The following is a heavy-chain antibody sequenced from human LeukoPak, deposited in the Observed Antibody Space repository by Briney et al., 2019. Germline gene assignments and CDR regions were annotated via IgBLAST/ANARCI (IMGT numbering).Heavy chain of an antibody. CDR3: ARVVSGTYHFDY. J-gene: IGHJ4*02. Sequence: SGGSLRLSCATSGLTFSDYYVSWIRQPPGKGLEWVSYISSSGSTIYYADSMKGRFTISRDNANNSLYLQMNSLRAEDTAVYYCARVVSGTYHFDYWGQGTLVTVSS. V-gene: IGHV3-11*04. CDR1: GLTFSDYY. D-gene: IGHD1-26*01. CDR2: ISSSGSTI.